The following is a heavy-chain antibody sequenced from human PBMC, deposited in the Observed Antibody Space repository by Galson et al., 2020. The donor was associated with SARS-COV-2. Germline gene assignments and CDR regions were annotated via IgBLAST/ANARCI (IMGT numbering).Heavy chain of an antibody. J-gene: IGHJ4*02. CDR1: GFTFSSYN. V-gene: IGHV3-48*02. Sequence: GGSLRLSCAASGFTFSSYNMNWVRQAPGLGLERISFISTASATIFYADSVTGRFTISRDNAKNSLYLQMKSLRDDDTAVYYCARELVEARYIGYWGQGTLVTVSS. D-gene: IGHD6-6*01. CDR3: ARELVEARYIGY. CDR2: ISTASATI.